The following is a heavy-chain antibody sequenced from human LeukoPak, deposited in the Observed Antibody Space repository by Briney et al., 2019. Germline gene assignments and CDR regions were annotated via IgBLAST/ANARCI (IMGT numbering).Heavy chain of an antibody. J-gene: IGHJ4*02. CDR2: IYYSGST. CDR3: ARASSSWYRGPFDY. D-gene: IGHD6-13*01. V-gene: IGHV4-59*01. CDR1: GGSISSYY. Sequence: SETLSLTCTVSGGSISSYYWSWIRQPPGKGLEWIGYIYYSGSTNYNPSLKSRVTISVDTSKNQFSLKLSSVTAADTAVYYCARASSSWYRGPFDYWGQGTLVTVSS.